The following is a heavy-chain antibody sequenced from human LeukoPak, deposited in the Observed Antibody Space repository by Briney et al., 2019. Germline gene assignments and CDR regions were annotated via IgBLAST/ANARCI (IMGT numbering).Heavy chain of an antibody. CDR2: INHSGST. V-gene: IGHV4-34*01. CDR1: GGSFSGYY. CDR3: AREVEPISAMDKRDWYFDL. J-gene: IGHJ2*01. Sequence: PSETLSLTCAVYGGSFSGYYWSWTRQPPGKGLEWIGEINHSGSTNYNPSLKSRVTISVDTSKNQFSLKLSSVTAADTAVYYCAREVEPISAMDKRDWYFDLWGRGTLVTVSS. D-gene: IGHD5-18*01.